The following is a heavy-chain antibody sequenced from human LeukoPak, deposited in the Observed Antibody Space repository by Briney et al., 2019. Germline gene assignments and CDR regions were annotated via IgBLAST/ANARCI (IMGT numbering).Heavy chain of an antibody. CDR2: ISYDGSNK. Sequence: GGSLRLSCAASGFTFSSYAMSWVRQAPGKGLEWVAVISYDGSNKYYADSVKGRFTISRDNSKNTLYLQMNSLRAEDTAVYYCAIQAGPFKPQTFWGQGTLVTVSS. CDR1: GFTFSSYA. D-gene: IGHD6-13*01. CDR3: AIQAGPFKPQTF. V-gene: IGHV3-30*03. J-gene: IGHJ4*02.